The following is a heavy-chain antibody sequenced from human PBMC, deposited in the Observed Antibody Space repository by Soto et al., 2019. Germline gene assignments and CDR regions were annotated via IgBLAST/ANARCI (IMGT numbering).Heavy chain of an antibody. CDR1: GFTFSSYA. Sequence: GGSLRLSCAASGFTFSSYAMSWVRQAPGKGLEWVSAISGSGGSTYYADSVKGRFTISRDNSKNTLCLQMNSMRAEDTAVYYCANRRNILTGYPYFDYWGQGTLVTVSS. J-gene: IGHJ4*02. CDR3: ANRRNILTGYPYFDY. CDR2: ISGSGGST. V-gene: IGHV3-23*01. D-gene: IGHD3-9*01.